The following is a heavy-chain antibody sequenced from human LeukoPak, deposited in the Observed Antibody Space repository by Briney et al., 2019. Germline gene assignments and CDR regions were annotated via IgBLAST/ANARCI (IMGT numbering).Heavy chain of an antibody. J-gene: IGHJ4*02. CDR3: AREGGPYRPLDY. Sequence: ASETLSLTCGVSGGSISGTNWWSWARQPPGQGLEWIGEISLRGLTNYNPSLRSRLTMSLDESKNQVSLNLTSVTAADTAVYYCAREGGPYRPLDYSGQGTLVTVSS. CDR2: ISLRGLT. V-gene: IGHV4-4*02. CDR1: GGSISGTNW.